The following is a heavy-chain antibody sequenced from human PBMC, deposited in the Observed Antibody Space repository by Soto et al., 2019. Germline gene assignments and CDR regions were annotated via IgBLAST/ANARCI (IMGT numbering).Heavy chain of an antibody. J-gene: IGHJ4*02. D-gene: IGHD6-19*01. Sequence: ASVKVSYKAFGYTFTSYAMHWVRQAPGQRLEWMGWINGGNGNTKYSQKFQGRVTITRDTSASTAYMELSSLRSEDTAVYYCARDGPVAGNSNLDYWGQGTLVTVSS. V-gene: IGHV1-3*01. CDR2: INGGNGNT. CDR1: GYTFTSYA. CDR3: ARDGPVAGNSNLDY.